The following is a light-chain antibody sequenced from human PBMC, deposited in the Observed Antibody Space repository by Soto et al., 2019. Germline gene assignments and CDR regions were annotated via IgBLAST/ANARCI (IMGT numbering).Light chain of an antibody. CDR2: GSS. CDR3: QQYGRSSGT. V-gene: IGKV3-20*01. CDR1: QSVSSSS. Sequence: EMVLTQSPGTLSLSPGERATLSCRARQSVSSSSLAWYQQKPGQAPRLLIYGSSSRATGIPDRFSGSGSGTDFTFTISRLEPEDFAVYYCQQYGRSSGTFGQGTKLPIK. J-gene: IGKJ1*01.